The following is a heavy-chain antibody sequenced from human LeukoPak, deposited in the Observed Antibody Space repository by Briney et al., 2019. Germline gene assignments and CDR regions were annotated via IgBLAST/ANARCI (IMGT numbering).Heavy chain of an antibody. Sequence: ASVKVSCKASGYTFTGYYMHWVRQAPGQGLEWMGWISPNSGGTNYAQKFQGRVTMTRDTSISTAYMELSRLRSDDTAVYYCARDNGEDFWSAGVDYWGQGTLVTVSS. D-gene: IGHD3-3*01. CDR1: GYTFTGYY. CDR2: ISPNSGGT. V-gene: IGHV1-2*02. J-gene: IGHJ4*02. CDR3: ARDNGEDFWSAGVDY.